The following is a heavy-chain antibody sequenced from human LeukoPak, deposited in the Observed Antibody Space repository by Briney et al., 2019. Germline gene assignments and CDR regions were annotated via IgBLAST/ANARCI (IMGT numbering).Heavy chain of an antibody. Sequence: GGSLRLSCAASGFTVSNNYMTWVRQAPGKGLDFVSIIFGNGTTYYADSVKGRFTISRDDSKNTLYLQMSSLKTEDTAVYYCTTLEQYYFHSSAYNVYYMDVWGKGTTVTVSS. J-gene: IGHJ6*03. CDR3: TTLEQYYFHSSAYNVYYMDV. D-gene: IGHD3-22*01. V-gene: IGHV3-66*04. CDR1: GFTVSNNY. CDR2: IFGNGTT.